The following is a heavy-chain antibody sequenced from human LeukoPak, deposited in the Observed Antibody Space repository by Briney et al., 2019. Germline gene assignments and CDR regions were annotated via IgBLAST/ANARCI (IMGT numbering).Heavy chain of an antibody. J-gene: IGHJ5*02. D-gene: IGHD3-10*01. CDR1: GGSFSGYY. Sequence: SETLSLTCAVYGGSFSGYYWSWIRQPPGKGLEWIGEINHSGSTNYNPSLKSRVTISVDTSKNQFSLKLSSVTAADTAVYYCARDVVLWFGELLGWFDPWGQGTLVTVSS. CDR2: INHSGST. CDR3: ARDVVLWFGELLGWFDP. V-gene: IGHV4-34*01.